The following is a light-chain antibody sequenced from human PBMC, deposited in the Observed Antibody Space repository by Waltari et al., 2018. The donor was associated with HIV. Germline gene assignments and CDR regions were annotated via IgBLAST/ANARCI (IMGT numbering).Light chain of an antibody. V-gene: IGLV6-57*01. CDR3: QSYDSSNQGV. CDR1: SRSIASNY. CDR2: EDN. J-gene: IGLJ3*02. Sequence: NFMLTQPHSVSESPGKTVTISCTRTSRSIASNYVQWYQQRPGSSPPTVIYEDNQRPSGVPDRFSGSIDSSSNSASLTISGLKTEDEADYYCQSYDSSNQGVFGGGTKLTVL.